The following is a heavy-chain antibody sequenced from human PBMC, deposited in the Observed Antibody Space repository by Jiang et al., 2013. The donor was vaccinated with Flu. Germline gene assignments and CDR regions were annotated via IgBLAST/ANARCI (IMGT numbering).Heavy chain of an antibody. CDR3: AREGDWGTIDY. D-gene: IGHD3-16*01. Sequence: VQLLESGGGVVQPGKSLRLSCAASGFTFNNYVMHWVRQAPGKGLEWVAVIWNDGSNEHYVGSVRGRFTISRDNSKNTLYLQMNSLRAEDTAIYFCAREGDWGTIDYWGQGTLV. CDR1: GFTFNNYV. V-gene: IGHV3-30*19. CDR2: IWNDGSNE. J-gene: IGHJ4*02.